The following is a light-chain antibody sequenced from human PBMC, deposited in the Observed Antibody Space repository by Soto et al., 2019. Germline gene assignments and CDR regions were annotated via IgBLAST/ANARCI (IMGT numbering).Light chain of an antibody. Sequence: EVVLTPSPATLSVSPGARATLSCRAGQDIGSSLAWYQQKPGQAPRLLIYGASSRATGIPERFSGSGSGTEFTLTISSLQPDDFAAYYCQQYDTSPRTFGQGTKVDIK. CDR2: GAS. CDR3: QQYDTSPRT. CDR1: QDIGSS. V-gene: IGKV3D-15*01. J-gene: IGKJ1*01.